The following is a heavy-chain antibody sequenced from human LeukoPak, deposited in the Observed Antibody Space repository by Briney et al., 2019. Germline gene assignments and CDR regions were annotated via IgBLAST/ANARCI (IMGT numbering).Heavy chain of an antibody. Sequence: PGGSLRLSCAASGFTFSSYAMSWVRQAPGKGLEWVSAISGSGGSTYYADSVKGRFTISRDNSKNTLYLQMSSLRAEDTAVYYCAATRTYYYDSSGSTYNWFDPWGQGTLVTVSS. D-gene: IGHD3-22*01. CDR1: GFTFSSYA. CDR3: AATRTYYYDSSGSTYNWFDP. V-gene: IGHV3-23*01. CDR2: ISGSGGST. J-gene: IGHJ5*02.